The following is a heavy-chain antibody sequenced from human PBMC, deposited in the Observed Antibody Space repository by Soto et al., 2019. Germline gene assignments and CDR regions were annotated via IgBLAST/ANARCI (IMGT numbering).Heavy chain of an antibody. CDR2: IIPIFGTA. CDR3: ARDPGYCSSTSCHDEWYYYGMEV. CDR1: GGTFSSYA. J-gene: IGHJ6*02. D-gene: IGHD2-2*01. V-gene: IGHV1-69*01. Sequence: QVQLVQSGAEVKKPGSSVKVSCKASGGTFSSYAISWVRQAPGQGLEWMGGIIPIFGTANYAQKFQGRVTITADESTSTAYMELRSLRSEDTAVYYCARDPGYCSSTSCHDEWYYYGMEVWGQGTTVTVSS.